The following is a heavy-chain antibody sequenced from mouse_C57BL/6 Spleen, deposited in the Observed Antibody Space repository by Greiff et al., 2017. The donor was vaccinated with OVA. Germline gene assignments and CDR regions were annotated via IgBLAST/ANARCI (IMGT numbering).Heavy chain of an antibody. Sequence: EVQLQQSGPELVKPGASVKISCKASGYTFTDYYMNWVKQSHGKSLEWIGDINPNNGGTSYNQKFKGKATLTVDKSSSTAYIELRSLTSEDSAVXYCARTIYYSGRSHAIDYWGQGTSVTVSS. CDR1: GYTFTDYY. CDR3: ARTIYYSGRSHAIDY. CDR2: INPNNGGT. V-gene: IGHV1-26*01. J-gene: IGHJ4*01. D-gene: IGHD1-1*01.